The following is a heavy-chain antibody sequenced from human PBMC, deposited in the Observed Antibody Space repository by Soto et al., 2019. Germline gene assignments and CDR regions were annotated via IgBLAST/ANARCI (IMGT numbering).Heavy chain of an antibody. V-gene: IGHV4-34*01. CDR3: AREEVPQWFTRGYYGMDV. CDR2: INHSGST. CDR1: GGSFSGYY. J-gene: IGHJ6*02. D-gene: IGHD2-2*01. Sequence: TSETLSLTCAVHGGSFSGYYWTWIRQPPGKGLEWIGDINHSGSTNYNSSLKSRVTISVDTSKNQLSLKLRSVTAADTAVYYCAREEVPQWFTRGYYGMDVWGQGTTVTVS.